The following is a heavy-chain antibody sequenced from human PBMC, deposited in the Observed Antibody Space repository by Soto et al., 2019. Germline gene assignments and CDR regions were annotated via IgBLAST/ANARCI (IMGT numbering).Heavy chain of an antibody. CDR3: ARFYDSSGVNWFDP. J-gene: IGHJ5*02. Sequence: SETLSLTCTVSGGSISSGDYYWSWIRQPPGKGLEWIGYIYYSGSTYYNPSLKSRVTISVDTSKNQFSLKLSSVTAADTAVYYCARFYDSSGVNWFDPWGQGTLVTVSS. D-gene: IGHD3-22*01. V-gene: IGHV4-30-4*01. CDR2: IYYSGST. CDR1: GGSISSGDYY.